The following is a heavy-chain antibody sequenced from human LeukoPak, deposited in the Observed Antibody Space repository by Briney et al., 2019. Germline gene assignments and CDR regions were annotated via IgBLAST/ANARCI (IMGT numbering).Heavy chain of an antibody. J-gene: IGHJ6*03. CDR3: ARETSQKGAHYMDV. Sequence: SETLSLTCTVSGYSISSGYYWGWIRQPPGKGLEWIGRIYTSGSTNYNPSLKSRATISVDTSKNQFSLKLNSVTAADTAVYYCARETSQKGAHYMDVWGKGTTVTVSS. V-gene: IGHV4-38-2*02. D-gene: IGHD3-16*01. CDR2: IYTSGST. CDR1: GYSISSGYY.